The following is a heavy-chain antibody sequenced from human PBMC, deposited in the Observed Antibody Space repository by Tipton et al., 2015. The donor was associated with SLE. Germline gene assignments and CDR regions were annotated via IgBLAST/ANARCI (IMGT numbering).Heavy chain of an antibody. CDR3: ASLDSSSWYPGDY. Sequence: TLSLTCAVSGYSISSGYYWGWIRQPPGKGLEWIGSIYHSGSTYYNPSLKSRVTISVDTSKNQFSLKLSSVTAADTAVYYCASLDSSSWYPGDYWGQGTLVTVSS. D-gene: IGHD6-13*01. CDR1: GYSISSGYY. CDR2: IYHSGST. V-gene: IGHV4-38-2*01. J-gene: IGHJ4*02.